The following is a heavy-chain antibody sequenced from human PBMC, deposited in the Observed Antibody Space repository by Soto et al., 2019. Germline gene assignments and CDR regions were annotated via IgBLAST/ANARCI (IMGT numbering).Heavy chain of an antibody. J-gene: IGHJ6*02. D-gene: IGHD5-18*01. Sequence: LRLSCAASGFTFDDYTMHWVRQAPGKGLEWVSLISWDGGSTYYADSVKGRFTVSRDNSKNSLYLQMNSLRTEDTALYYCAKEIAYSYGYYIHYYYGMDVWGQETTVTVSS. CDR2: ISWDGGST. CDR3: AKEIAYSYGYYIHYYYGMDV. CDR1: GFTFDDYT. V-gene: IGHV3-43*01.